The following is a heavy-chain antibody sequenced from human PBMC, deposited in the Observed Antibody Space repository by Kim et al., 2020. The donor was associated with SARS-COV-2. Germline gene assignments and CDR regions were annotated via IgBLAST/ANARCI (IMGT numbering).Heavy chain of an antibody. CDR3: AKDIASAATDFYYGLDV. CDR2: IWYDERNK. D-gene: IGHD2-15*01. V-gene: IGHV3-33*06. Sequence: GGSLRLSCEASGFTFSSYAMNWVRQAPGKGLEWVAIIWYDERNKYYADSVKGRFTISRDNSKNTVHLQMNSLRAEDTALYYCAKDIASAATDFYYGLDVWGQGTTVTVSS. CDR1: GFTFSSYA. J-gene: IGHJ6*02.